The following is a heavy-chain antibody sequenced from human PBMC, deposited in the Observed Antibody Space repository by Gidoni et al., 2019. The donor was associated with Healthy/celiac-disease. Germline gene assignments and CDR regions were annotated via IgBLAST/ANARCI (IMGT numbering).Heavy chain of an antibody. CDR3: AKDTDIVLRFLERWPLPPFDY. Sequence: EVQLLESGGGLVQPGGSLRLSCAASGFTFSSYAMSWVRQAPGKGLEWVSAISGRGGSTYYADSVKGRFTISRDNSKNTLYLQMNSLRAEDTAVYYCAKDTDIVLRFLERWPLPPFDYWGQGTLVTVSS. CDR1: GFTFSSYA. D-gene: IGHD3-3*01. V-gene: IGHV3-23*01. J-gene: IGHJ4*02. CDR2: ISGRGGST.